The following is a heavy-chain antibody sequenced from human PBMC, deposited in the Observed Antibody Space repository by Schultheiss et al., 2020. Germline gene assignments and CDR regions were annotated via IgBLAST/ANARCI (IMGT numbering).Heavy chain of an antibody. CDR2: TYYRSNWYS. Sequence: SQTLSLTCTISGDSVSSNSGAWNWIRQSPSRGLEWLGRTYYRSNWYSDYAVSVKSRMTMNSDTSKNQFSLQLNSVTPEDTAVYYCARSGASSSWYELGVWGKGTTVTVYS. V-gene: IGHV6-1*01. CDR3: ARSGASSSWYELGV. D-gene: IGHD6-13*01. J-gene: IGHJ6*04. CDR1: GDSVSSNSGA.